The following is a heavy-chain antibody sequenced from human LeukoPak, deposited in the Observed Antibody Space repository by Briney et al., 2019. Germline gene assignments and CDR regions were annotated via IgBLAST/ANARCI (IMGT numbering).Heavy chain of an antibody. CDR2: IYYSGST. D-gene: IGHD3-9*01. J-gene: IGHJ3*02. Sequence: SETLSLTCTVSGGSISSYYWIWIRQPPGKGLEWIGYIYYSGSTNYNPPLKRRVTISVDTSKNQFSLKLSSVTAADTAVYYCATGGILHYDILSGYYRDDAFDIWGQRTMVTVSS. CDR1: GGSISSYY. CDR3: ATGGILHYDILSGYYRDDAFDI. V-gene: IGHV4-59*08.